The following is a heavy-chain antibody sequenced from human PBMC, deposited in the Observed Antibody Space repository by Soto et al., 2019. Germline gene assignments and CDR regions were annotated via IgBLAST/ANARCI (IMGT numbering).Heavy chain of an antibody. Sequence: PGGSLRLSCVGSGFTFSSVAMTWVRQAPGKGLEWVSSISGSGGTTYYADYVQGRFTVSRDNSNNTLYLQMNSLRADDTALYYCAKNSLIPGYWGPGTLVTVSS. J-gene: IGHJ1*01. V-gene: IGHV3-23*01. CDR2: ISGSGGTT. D-gene: IGHD2-15*01. CDR1: GFTFSSVA. CDR3: AKNSLIPGY.